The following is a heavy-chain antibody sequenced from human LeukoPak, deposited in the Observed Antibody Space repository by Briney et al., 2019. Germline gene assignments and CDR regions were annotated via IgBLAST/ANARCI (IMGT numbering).Heavy chain of an antibody. CDR1: GGSISSSSYY. J-gene: IGHJ4*02. D-gene: IGHD3-10*01. V-gene: IGHV4-39*01. CDR3: ARARRLWGGYFDY. CDR2: IYYIGST. Sequence: SETLSLTCTVSGGSISSSSYYWGWIRQPPGKGLEWIGSIYYIGSTYYNPSLKSRVTISVDTSKNQISLKLSSVTAADTAVYCCARARRLWGGYFDYWGQGTLVTVSS.